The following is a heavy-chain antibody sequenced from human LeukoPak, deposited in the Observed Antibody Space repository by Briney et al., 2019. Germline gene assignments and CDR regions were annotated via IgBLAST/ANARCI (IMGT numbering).Heavy chain of an antibody. V-gene: IGHV3-66*01. CDR1: GFTFSSYE. CDR2: IYSGGST. D-gene: IGHD3-22*01. Sequence: GGSLRLSCAASGFTFSSYEMNWVRQAPGKGLEWVSVIYSGGSTYYADSVKGRFTISRDNSKNTLYLQMNSLRAEDTAVYYCARDNWSDSGGYYVYWGQGTLVTVSS. J-gene: IGHJ4*02. CDR3: ARDNWSDSGGYYVY.